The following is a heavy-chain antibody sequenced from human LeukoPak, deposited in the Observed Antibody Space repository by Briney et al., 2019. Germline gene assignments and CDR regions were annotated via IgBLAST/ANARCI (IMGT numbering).Heavy chain of an antibody. Sequence: RSSETLSLTCAVSGYSISSGYYWGWIRQPPGKGLEWIGSIYHSGSTYYNPSLKSRVTISVDTSKNQFSLKLSSVTAADTAVYYCARRYYSNSFDYWGQGTLVTVSS. CDR2: IYHSGST. CDR3: ARRYYSNSFDY. V-gene: IGHV4-38-2*01. J-gene: IGHJ4*02. D-gene: IGHD4-11*01. CDR1: GYSISSGYY.